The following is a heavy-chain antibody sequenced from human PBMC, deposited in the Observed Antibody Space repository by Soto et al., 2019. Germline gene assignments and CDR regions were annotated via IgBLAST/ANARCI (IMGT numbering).Heavy chain of an antibody. CDR2: ISAYNGNT. V-gene: IGHV1-18*01. D-gene: IGHD5-12*01. CDR3: ARNVLVFSGNTLIWFDS. Sequence: ASVKVSCKASGYTFTSYGISWVRQAPGQGLEWMGWISAYNGNTNYAQKLQGRVTMTTDTSTSTAYMELRSLRSDDTAVYYCARNVLVFSGNTLIWFDSWGQGTLITVS. J-gene: IGHJ5*01. CDR1: GYTFTSYG.